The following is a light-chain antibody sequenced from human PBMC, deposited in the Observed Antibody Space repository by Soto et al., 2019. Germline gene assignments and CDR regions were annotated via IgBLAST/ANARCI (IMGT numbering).Light chain of an antibody. V-gene: IGKV3-15*01. CDR1: QGVSTN. CDR2: GAS. CDR3: QQYNNWPPRGT. J-gene: IGKJ1*01. Sequence: EIVLTQSPATLSVSPGERATLSCRASQGVSTNLAWYQQKPGQGPRLLMYGASTRATGIPARFSGSGSGTEFTLNISSLQPEDFALYYGQQYNNWPPRGTFGQGTKVEFK.